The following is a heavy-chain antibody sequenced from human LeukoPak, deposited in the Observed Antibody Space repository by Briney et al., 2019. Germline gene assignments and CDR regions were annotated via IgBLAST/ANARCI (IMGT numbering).Heavy chain of an antibody. Sequence: ASVRVSCKASEYTFTDYYMHWVRQAPGQGLEWMGWTNPKSGGTNYVQTFQGRVTMTRDTSISTAYMELSRLISDDTAVYYCARGGDIVVVPAALDYWGQGTLVTVSS. D-gene: IGHD2-2*01. V-gene: IGHV1-2*02. CDR3: ARGGDIVVVPAALDY. CDR1: EYTFTDYY. CDR2: TNPKSGGT. J-gene: IGHJ4*02.